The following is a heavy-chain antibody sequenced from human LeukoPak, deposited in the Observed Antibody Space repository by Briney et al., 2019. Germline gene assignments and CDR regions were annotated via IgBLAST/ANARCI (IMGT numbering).Heavy chain of an antibody. CDR3: AKDRVVGATRDY. J-gene: IGHJ4*02. D-gene: IGHD1-26*01. CDR1: GFSFSSYA. Sequence: GGSLRLSCAASGFSFSSYAMSWVRQAPGKGLEWVSAISGNGVNTYYADSVKGRFTISRDNSKNTLYLQMNSLRAEDTAVYYCAKDRVVGATRDYWGQGTLVTVSS. CDR2: ISGNGVNT. V-gene: IGHV3-23*01.